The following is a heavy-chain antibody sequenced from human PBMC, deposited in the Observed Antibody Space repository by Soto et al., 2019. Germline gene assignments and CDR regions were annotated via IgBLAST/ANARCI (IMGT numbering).Heavy chain of an antibody. V-gene: IGHV4-4*02. CDR1: GGSISSSNW. CDR2: IYHSGST. J-gene: IGHJ4*02. D-gene: IGHD7-27*01. Sequence: PSETLSLTCAVSGGSISSSNWWSWVRQPQGKGRKGMGKIYHSGSTNNNPSLKSRVTISVDKSKNQFSLTLSSVTAADTAVYYCAGAPNWAYFDFWGLRTLVTVSS. CDR3: AGAPNWAYFDF.